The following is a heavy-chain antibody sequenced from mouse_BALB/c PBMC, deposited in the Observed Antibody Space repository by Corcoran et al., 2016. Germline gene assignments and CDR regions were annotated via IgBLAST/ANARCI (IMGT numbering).Heavy chain of an antibody. CDR1: GFNIKDTY. D-gene: IGHD2-4*01. CDR2: IDPANGNT. Sequence: EVQLQQSGAEPVKPGASVKLSCTASGFNIKDTYMHWVKQRPEQGLEWIGRIDPANGNTKYDPKFQGKATITADTSSNTAYLQLSRLTSEDTAVYYWARDYDYDDAMDYWGQGTSVTVSS. V-gene: IGHV14-3*02. J-gene: IGHJ4*01. CDR3: ARDYDYDDAMDY.